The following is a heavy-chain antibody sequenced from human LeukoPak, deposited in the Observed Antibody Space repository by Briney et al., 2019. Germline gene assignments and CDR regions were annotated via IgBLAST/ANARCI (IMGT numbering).Heavy chain of an antibody. D-gene: IGHD3-22*01. CDR1: GYTFTGYY. CDR2: INTNTGNP. J-gene: IGHJ4*02. V-gene: IGHV7-4-1*02. Sequence: ASVKVSCKASGYTFTGYYMHWVRQAPGQGLEWMGWINTNTGNPMYAQGFTGRFVFSLDTSVSTAYLQISSLRAEDTAVYYCARIYPPYYDTSGYCDYWGQGTLVTVSS. CDR3: ARIYPPYYDTSGYCDY.